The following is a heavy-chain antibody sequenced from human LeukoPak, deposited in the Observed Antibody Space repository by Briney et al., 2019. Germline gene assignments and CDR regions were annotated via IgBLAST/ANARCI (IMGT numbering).Heavy chain of an antibody. CDR1: GGSISTYY. CDR2: IYYSGST. CDR3: ARHPPKWDDILTGYLYYMDV. V-gene: IGHV4-59*08. J-gene: IGHJ6*03. Sequence: SATLSLTCRASGGSISTYYWSWIRQPPGKGLEWIGYIYYSGSTNYNPSLKSRVTISVDTSKNQFSLKLSSVTAADTAVYYCARHPPKWDDILTGYLYYMDVWGKGTTVTVSS. D-gene: IGHD3-9*01.